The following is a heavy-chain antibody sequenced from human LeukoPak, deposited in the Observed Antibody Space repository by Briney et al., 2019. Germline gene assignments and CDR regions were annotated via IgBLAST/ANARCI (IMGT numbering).Heavy chain of an antibody. J-gene: IGHJ6*03. CDR2: IYYTEST. V-gene: IGHV4-59*01. Sequence: SETLSLTCTVSGGSISSNYWSWIRQPPGKGLEWIGHIYYTESTNYNPSLKSRVTILIDTSKKRFSLKLSSVTAADTAVYYCATEAYDSSVSLLYMDVWGKGTTVTVSS. CDR1: GGSISSNY. CDR3: ATEAYDSSVSLLYMDV. D-gene: IGHD3-22*01.